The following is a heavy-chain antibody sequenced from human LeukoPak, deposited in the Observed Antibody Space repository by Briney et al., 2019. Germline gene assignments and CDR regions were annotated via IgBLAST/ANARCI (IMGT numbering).Heavy chain of an antibody. CDR3: ARECRTKVPAALCYFDY. CDR1: GFTFSSYA. J-gene: IGHJ4*02. CDR2: ISYDGSNK. V-gene: IGHV3-30-3*01. Sequence: GRSLRLSCAASGFTFSSYAMHWVRQAPGKGLEWVAVISYDGSNKYYADSVKGRFTISRDNSKNTLYLQMNSLRAEDTAVYCCARECRTKVPAALCYFDYWGQGTLVTVSS. D-gene: IGHD2-2*01.